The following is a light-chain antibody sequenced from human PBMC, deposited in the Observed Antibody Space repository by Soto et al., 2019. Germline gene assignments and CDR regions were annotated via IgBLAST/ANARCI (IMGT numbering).Light chain of an antibody. Sequence: ETVLTQSPGTLSLSPGERATLSCRASQSVGSSYLSWYQQKPGQAPRLLFYGSSSRATGIPDRFSGSGSGTDFTLTISRLEPEDFAVYYCQQYGSSITFGPGTKVDIK. V-gene: IGKV3-20*01. CDR2: GSS. CDR1: QSVGSSY. CDR3: QQYGSSIT. J-gene: IGKJ3*01.